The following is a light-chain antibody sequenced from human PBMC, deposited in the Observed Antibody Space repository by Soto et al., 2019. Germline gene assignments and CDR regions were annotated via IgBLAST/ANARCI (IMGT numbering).Light chain of an antibody. CDR3: QQFGNSPLLT. CDR1: QSVSSSY. J-gene: IGKJ4*01. CDR2: GAS. Sequence: EIVLTQSPGTLSLSPGERVTLSCRASQSVSSSYLAWYQQKPGQAPRLLIFGASSRATGIPDRFSGSGSGTDFTLTISRLEAEDFAVYYCQQFGNSPLLTFGGGTKVQIK. V-gene: IGKV3-20*01.